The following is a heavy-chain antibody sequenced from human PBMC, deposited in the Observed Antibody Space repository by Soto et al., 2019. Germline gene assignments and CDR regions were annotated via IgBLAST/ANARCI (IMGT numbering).Heavy chain of an antibody. CDR3: GSLMPSGYVLS. V-gene: IGHV4-59*01. CDR1: GGSLSSYY. Sequence: SETLSLTCTVSGGSLSSYYWTWIRQSPGKGLEWIGYIYFSGNANYNPSLKSRVTISIDTSKNQFSLRLASVTASDTAFYYFGSLMPSGYVLSWGQGTLVTVSS. J-gene: IGHJ5*02. CDR2: IYFSGNA. D-gene: IGHD6-25*01.